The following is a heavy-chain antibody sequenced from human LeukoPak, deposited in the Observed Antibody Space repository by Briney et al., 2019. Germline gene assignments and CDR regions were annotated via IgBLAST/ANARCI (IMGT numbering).Heavy chain of an antibody. D-gene: IGHD2-15*01. CDR2: ISSGSDYI. CDR3: ARGGRRFDS. J-gene: IGHJ5*01. V-gene: IGHV3-21*01. Sequence: GGSLRLSCAASGFTFSLYSMNWVRQAPGKGLEGVSSISSGSDYIFYGDSLKGRFSISRDNAKNSLYLQMNSLRAEDTAVYYCARGGRRFDSWGQGTLVSVSS. CDR1: GFTFSLYS.